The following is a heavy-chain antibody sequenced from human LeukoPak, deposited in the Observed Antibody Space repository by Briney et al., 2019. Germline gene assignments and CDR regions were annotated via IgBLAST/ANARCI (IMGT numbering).Heavy chain of an antibody. CDR1: GFTLSLHY. CDR3: ASASCSGSSCYSGYFDY. Sequence: GGSLRLSRAAWGFTLSLHYMSWVRQPRGKGLEWVSVIYGGGRTYYAASVRGRFTISRDNSKNPLYLQMNSLRAEDTAVYYCASASCSGSSCYSGYFDYWGQGTLVTVSS. CDR2: IYGGGRT. V-gene: IGHV3-53*01. J-gene: IGHJ4*02. D-gene: IGHD2-15*01.